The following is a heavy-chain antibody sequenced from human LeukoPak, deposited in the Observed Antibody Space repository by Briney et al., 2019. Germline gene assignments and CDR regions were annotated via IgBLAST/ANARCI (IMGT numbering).Heavy chain of an antibody. J-gene: IGHJ6*02. D-gene: IGHD3-3*01. CDR1: GGFISSYY. Sequence: SETLSLTCTVSGGFISSYYWSWIRQPAGKGLEWIGRIYTSGSTNYNPSLKSRVTMSVDTSKNQFSLKLSSVTAADTAVYYCARDRTYDFWKGNGMDVWGQGTTVTVSS. CDR3: ARDRTYDFWKGNGMDV. V-gene: IGHV4-4*07. CDR2: IYTSGST.